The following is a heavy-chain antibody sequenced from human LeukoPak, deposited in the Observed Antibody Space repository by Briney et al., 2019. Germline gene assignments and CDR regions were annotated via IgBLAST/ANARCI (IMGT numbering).Heavy chain of an antibody. J-gene: IGHJ3*02. CDR2: ISAYNGNT. D-gene: IGHD3/OR15-3a*01. Sequence: ASLKVSCKASGYTFTGYGISWVRQAPGQGLEWMGWISAYNGNTNYAQKLQGRVTMTTDTSTSTAYVELRSLRSDDTAVYYCASLGLGDRTFDIWGQGTMVTVSS. CDR1: GYTFTGYG. V-gene: IGHV1-18*01. CDR3: ASLGLGDRTFDI.